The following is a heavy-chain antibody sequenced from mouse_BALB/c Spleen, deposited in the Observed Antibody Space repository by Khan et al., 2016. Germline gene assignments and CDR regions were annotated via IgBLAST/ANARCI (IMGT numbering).Heavy chain of an antibody. V-gene: IGHV5-6-3*01. J-gene: IGHJ2*01. Sequence: EVELVESGGGLVQPGGSLKVSCEASGFTFSNYGMSWVRQTPDKRLELVATINSNGGKSYYPDSVKGRFTISRDNAKNTLYLQMSSLKSEDTAMYYCAIVNNYGSPYFDDWGQGTTLTVSS. D-gene: IGHD1-1*01. CDR3: AIVNNYGSPYFDD. CDR1: GFTFSNYG. CDR2: INSNGGKS.